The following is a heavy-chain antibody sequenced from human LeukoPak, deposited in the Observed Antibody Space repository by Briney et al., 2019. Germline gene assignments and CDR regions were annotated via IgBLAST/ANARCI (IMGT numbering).Heavy chain of an antibody. CDR1: GFTFSSYS. CDR2: ISSSSRNI. Sequence: GGSLRLSCAASGFTFSSYSMNWVRQAPGKGLEWVSYISSSSRNIYYADSVRGRFTISRDNAKNSLYLQMNSLRAEDTAVYYCERQSPYSDYEIDCWGQGTLVTVSS. J-gene: IGHJ4*02. V-gene: IGHV3-48*01. CDR3: ERQSPYSDYEIDC. D-gene: IGHD4-11*01.